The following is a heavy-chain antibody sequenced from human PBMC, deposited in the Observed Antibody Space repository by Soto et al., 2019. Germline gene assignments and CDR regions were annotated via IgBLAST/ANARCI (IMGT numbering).Heavy chain of an antibody. CDR2: VYNYGST. J-gene: IGHJ4*02. CDR1: GASIIGHY. V-gene: IGHV4-59*11. Sequence: PSETLSLTCTVSGASIIGHYWSCIRQPPGKGLEWIGYVYNYGSTTYSPSLKSRVTISADTSSNHISLNLTSVTAADTAIYYCADETRPWHFESRGQRTLVTVSS. CDR3: ADETRPWHFES.